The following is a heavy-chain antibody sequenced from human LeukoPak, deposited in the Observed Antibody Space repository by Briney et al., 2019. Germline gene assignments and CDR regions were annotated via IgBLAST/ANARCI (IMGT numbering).Heavy chain of an antibody. Sequence: PGGSLRLSCAASGLTFSSHWMSWVRQAPGKGLEWVAHIRQDGKEKYYVDSVKGGFTISRDNAKNSLYLQMNSLRAEDMAVYYCAKLWFGELFPRYGMDVWGQGTTVTVSS. D-gene: IGHD3-10*01. J-gene: IGHJ6*02. V-gene: IGHV3-7*05. CDR2: IRQDGKEK. CDR1: GLTFSSHW. CDR3: AKLWFGELFPRYGMDV.